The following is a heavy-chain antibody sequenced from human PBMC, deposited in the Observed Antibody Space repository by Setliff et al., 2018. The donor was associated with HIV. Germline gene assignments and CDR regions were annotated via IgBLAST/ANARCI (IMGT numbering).Heavy chain of an antibody. J-gene: IGHJ4*02. CDR2: IYYSGST. CDR1: GGSIVRYY. Sequence: PSETLSLTCTVSGGSIVRYYWTWIRQPPGKGLEWIGYIYYSGSTNYNPSLKSRVIISVDTSKMQFSLKLISLTAADTAVYYCARRGDYGGMGYWGLGTLVTVSS. CDR3: ARRGDYGGMGY. D-gene: IGHD4-17*01. V-gene: IGHV4-59*08.